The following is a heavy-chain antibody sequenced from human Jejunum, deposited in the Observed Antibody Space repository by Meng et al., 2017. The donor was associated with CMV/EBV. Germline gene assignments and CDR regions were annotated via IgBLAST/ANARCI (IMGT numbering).Heavy chain of an antibody. CDR1: GGSFSSYY. CDR2: VSYTGGI. Sequence: SLTGTVSGGSFSSYYYTWIRQPPWKGLEWIGSVSYTGGINYSPSHKSRVTISIDTSQNQFSLKLRSVTAADTAVYFCARGSYYFDYWGQGTLVTVSS. J-gene: IGHJ4*02. CDR3: ARGSYYFDY. V-gene: IGHV4-59*01.